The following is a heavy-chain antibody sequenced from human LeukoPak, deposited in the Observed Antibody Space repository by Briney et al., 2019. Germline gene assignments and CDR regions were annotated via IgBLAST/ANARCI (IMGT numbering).Heavy chain of an antibody. V-gene: IGHV3-7*01. CDR1: GFTLDSHY. D-gene: IGHD3-22*01. CDR2: IKQDGSEK. CDR3: VRVESYDKNDYYRPLDC. J-gene: IGHJ4*02. Sequence: GGSLRLSCAASGFTLDSHYMTWVRQAPGKGLEWVANIKQDGSEKNYVDSVKGRFTISRDNAKKSLYLQMNSLRAEDTAVYYCVRVESYDKNDYYRPLDCWGQGTLVTVSS.